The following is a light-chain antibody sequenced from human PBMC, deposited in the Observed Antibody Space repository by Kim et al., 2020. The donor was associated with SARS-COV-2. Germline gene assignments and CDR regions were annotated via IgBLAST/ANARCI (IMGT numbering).Light chain of an antibody. J-gene: IGLJ1*01. V-gene: IGLV1-44*01. CDR2: SNN. CDR1: RSNIGSNT. Sequence: GQGVTISCSGSRSNIGSNTVNWYQQLPGTAPKRLIYSNNQRPSGVPDRFSGSKSGTSASLAISGLQSEDEADYYCAAWDDSLNYVFGTGTKVTVL. CDR3: AAWDDSLNYV.